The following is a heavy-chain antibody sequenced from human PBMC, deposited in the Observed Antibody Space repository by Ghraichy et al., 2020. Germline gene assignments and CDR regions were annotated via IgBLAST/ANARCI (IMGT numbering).Heavy chain of an antibody. Sequence: SETLSLTCAVYGGSFSGYYWSWIRQPPGKGLEWIGEINHSGSINYNPSLKSRVTISVDTSKNQFSLKLSSVTAADTAVYYCARVYHHGSGSYLDYWGQGTLVTVSS. CDR1: GGSFSGYY. CDR3: ARVYHHGSGSYLDY. CDR2: INHSGSI. V-gene: IGHV4-34*01. J-gene: IGHJ4*02. D-gene: IGHD3-10*01.